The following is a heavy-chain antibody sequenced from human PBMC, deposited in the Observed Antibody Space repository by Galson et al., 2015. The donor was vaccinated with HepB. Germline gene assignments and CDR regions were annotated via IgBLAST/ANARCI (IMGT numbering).Heavy chain of an antibody. CDR1: GGSISNYY. V-gene: IGHV4-4*07. Sequence: ETLSLTCTVSGGSISNYYWSWIRQPAGKGLEWIGRVYTCGSTNYNPSLKSRVTMSVDTSKNQFSLKLSSVTAADTAVYYCARGRYYYDSSGYYYVEAFDIWGQGTMVTVSS. CDR3: ARGRYYYDSSGYYYVEAFDI. J-gene: IGHJ3*02. CDR2: VYTCGST. D-gene: IGHD3-22*01.